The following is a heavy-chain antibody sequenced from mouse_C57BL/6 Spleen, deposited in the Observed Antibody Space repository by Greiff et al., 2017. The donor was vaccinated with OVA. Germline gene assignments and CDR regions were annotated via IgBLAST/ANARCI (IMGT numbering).Heavy chain of an antibody. J-gene: IGHJ2*01. CDR3: ARYGVVAKDYFDY. D-gene: IGHD1-1*01. CDR1: GYTFTSYW. V-gene: IGHV1-55*01. CDR2: IYPGSGST. Sequence: QVHVKQPGAELVKPGASVKMSCKASGYTFTSYWITWVKQRPGQGLEWIGDIYPGSGSTNYNEKFKSKATLTVDTSSSTAYMQLSSLTSEDSAVYYCARYGVVAKDYFDYWGQGTTLTVSS.